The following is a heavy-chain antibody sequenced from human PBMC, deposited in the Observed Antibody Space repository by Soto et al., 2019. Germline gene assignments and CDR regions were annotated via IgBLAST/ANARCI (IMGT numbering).Heavy chain of an antibody. CDR2: ISGSGGST. V-gene: IGHV3-23*01. D-gene: IGHD1-7*01. CDR3: AKPELELTYYFDY. J-gene: IGHJ4*02. Sequence: GGSLRLSCAASGFTFSSYAMSWVRQAPGKGLEWGSAISGSGGSTYYADSVKGRFTISRDNSKNTLYLQMNSLRAEDTAVYYCAKPELELTYYFDYWGQGTLVTVSS. CDR1: GFTFSSYA.